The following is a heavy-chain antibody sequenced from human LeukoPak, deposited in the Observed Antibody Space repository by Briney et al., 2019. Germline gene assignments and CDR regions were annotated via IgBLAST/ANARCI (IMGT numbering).Heavy chain of an antibody. D-gene: IGHD3-10*01. V-gene: IGHV1-18*01. Sequence: ASVKVSCKASGYTFTSYGISWVRQAPGQGLEWMGWISAYNGNTNYAQKLQGRVTMTTDTSTSTAYMELRSLRSEDTAVYYCARGFYGSIYYYYYMDVWGKGTTVTISS. CDR3: ARGFYGSIYYYYYMDV. CDR1: GYTFTSYG. CDR2: ISAYNGNT. J-gene: IGHJ6*03.